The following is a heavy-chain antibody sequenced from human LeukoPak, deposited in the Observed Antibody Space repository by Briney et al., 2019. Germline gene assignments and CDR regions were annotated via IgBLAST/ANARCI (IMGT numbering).Heavy chain of an antibody. CDR2: IYSSGTT. CDR1: GGSLSGYY. CDR3: ARRISSWNVYIDK. Sequence: SETLSLTCTVSGGSLSGYYWSWLRQTPGKGLEWIGYIYSSGTTNYNRSLQSRVIISLDTPKNQFSLSVTSVTAADTAMYFCARRISSWNVYIDKWGQGIQVTVSS. V-gene: IGHV4-4*09. D-gene: IGHD1-1*01. J-gene: IGHJ4*02.